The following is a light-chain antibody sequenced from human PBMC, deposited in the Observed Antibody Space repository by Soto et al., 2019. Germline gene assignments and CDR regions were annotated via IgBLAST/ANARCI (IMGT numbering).Light chain of an antibody. V-gene: IGKV3-11*01. Sequence: EIVLIQSPATLFLSPGERATLSCRASQSVSSYFAWYQQKPGQAPRLLIYDASNRATGIPARFSGSGSGTDFTLTISSLEPEDFAVYYCQQRGNWPLTFGQGTKV. CDR2: DAS. J-gene: IGKJ1*01. CDR1: QSVSSY. CDR3: QQRGNWPLT.